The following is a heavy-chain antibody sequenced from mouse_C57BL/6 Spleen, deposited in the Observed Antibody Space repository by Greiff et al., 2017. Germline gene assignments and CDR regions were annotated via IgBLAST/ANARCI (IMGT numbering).Heavy chain of an antibody. D-gene: IGHD1-1*01. CDR3: ASTVVATRYAMDY. V-gene: IGHV1-22*01. CDR1: GYTFTDYN. J-gene: IGHJ4*01. Sequence: EVQVVESGPELVKPGASVKMSCKASGYTFTDYNMHWVKQSHGKSLEWIGYINPNNGGTSYNKKFKGKATLTVNKSSSTAYMELRSLTSEDSAVYYCASTVVATRYAMDYWGQGTSVTVSS. CDR2: INPNNGGT.